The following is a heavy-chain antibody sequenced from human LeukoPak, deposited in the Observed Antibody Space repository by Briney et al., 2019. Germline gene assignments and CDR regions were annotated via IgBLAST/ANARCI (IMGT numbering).Heavy chain of an antibody. CDR3: ARPYSSDWYGWFDP. D-gene: IGHD6-13*01. J-gene: IGHJ5*02. Sequence: GGSLRLSCAASGFTFSSYWMSWVRQAPGKGLEWVANIKQDGSEKYYVDSVRGRFTISRDNAKSSLYLQMNSLRAEDTAVYYCARPYSSDWYGWFDPWGQGTLVTVSS. CDR1: GFTFSSYW. V-gene: IGHV3-7*01. CDR2: IKQDGSEK.